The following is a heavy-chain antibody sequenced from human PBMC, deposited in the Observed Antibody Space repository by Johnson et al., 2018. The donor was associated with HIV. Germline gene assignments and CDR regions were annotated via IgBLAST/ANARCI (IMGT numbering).Heavy chain of an antibody. CDR2: IRYDGSNK. V-gene: IGHV3-30*02. CDR3: AKGGPVLQFLEWLPGRAFDI. D-gene: IGHD3-3*01. J-gene: IGHJ3*02. Sequence: QVQLIESGGGVVQPGGSLRLSCAASGFTVSSYGMHWVRQAPGKGLEWVAFIRYDGSNKYYADSVKGRFTITRDNSKNTLYLQMNSLRAEDTAVYYCAKGGPVLQFLEWLPGRAFDIWGQGTMVTVSS. CDR1: GFTVSSYG.